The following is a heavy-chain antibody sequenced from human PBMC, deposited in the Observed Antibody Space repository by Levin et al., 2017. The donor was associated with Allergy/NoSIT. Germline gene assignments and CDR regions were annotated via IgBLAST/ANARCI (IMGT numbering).Heavy chain of an antibody. D-gene: IGHD3-3*01. J-gene: IGHJ3*02. CDR2: MNPNSGNT. CDR3: ARGPTYDFWSGYYPDAFDI. CDR1: GYTFTSSD. V-gene: IGHV1-8*01. Sequence: ASVKVSCKASGYTFTSSDINWVRQATGQGLEWMGWMNPNSGNTGYAQKFQGRVTMTRNTSISTAYMELSSLRSEDTAVYYCARGPTYDFWSGYYPDAFDIWGQGTMVTVSS.